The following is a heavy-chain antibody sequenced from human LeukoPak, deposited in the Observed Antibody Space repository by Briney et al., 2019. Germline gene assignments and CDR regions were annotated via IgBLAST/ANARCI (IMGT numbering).Heavy chain of an antibody. D-gene: IGHD5-24*01. CDR1: GGSISSSSSY. CDR3: ARHRSGWLQSSFDY. V-gene: IGHV4-39*01. J-gene: IGHJ4*02. CDR2: IYYSGSS. Sequence: SETLSLTCSVSGGSISSSSSYWSWIRQPPGKGLEWIGSIYYSGSSFDNPALKSRVTISVDTSKNQFSLELSSVTAADTAVYYCARHRSGWLQSSFDYWGQGTLVTVSS.